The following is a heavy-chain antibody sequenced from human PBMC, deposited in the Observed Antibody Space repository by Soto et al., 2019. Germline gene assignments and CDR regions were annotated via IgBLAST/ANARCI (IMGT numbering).Heavy chain of an antibody. CDR2: IYYSGST. V-gene: IGHV4-4*02. Sequence: SETLSLTCAVSGASISSSNCWSWVRQPPGKGLEWIGEIYYSGSTNYNPSLKSRVTISVDTSRNQFSLKLNSVTAADTAVYFCARATYYSDTGGSPPLDYWGQGTLVTVSS. D-gene: IGHD3-22*01. J-gene: IGHJ4*02. CDR3: ARATYYSDTGGSPPLDY. CDR1: GASISSSNC.